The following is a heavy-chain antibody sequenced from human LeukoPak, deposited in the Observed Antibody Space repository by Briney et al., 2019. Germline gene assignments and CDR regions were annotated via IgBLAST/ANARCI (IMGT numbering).Heavy chain of an antibody. CDR3: AKVSGSYNHFDY. CDR1: GVRFSNYA. Sequence: PGGSLRLSCAVSGVRFSNYAMTWVRQAPGKGLEWVSAISGSGGSTYYADSVKGRFTISRDNSKNTLYLQMNSLRAEDTAVYYCAKVSGSYNHFDYWGQGTLVTVSS. V-gene: IGHV3-23*01. J-gene: IGHJ4*02. D-gene: IGHD1-26*01. CDR2: ISGSGGST.